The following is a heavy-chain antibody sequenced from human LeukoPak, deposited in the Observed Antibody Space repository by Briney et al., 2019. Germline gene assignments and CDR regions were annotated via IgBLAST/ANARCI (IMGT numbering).Heavy chain of an antibody. V-gene: IGHV1-46*01. CDR2: INPSGGST. CDR1: GYTFTSYY. D-gene: IGHD4-11*01. Sequence: ASVKVSRKASGYTFTSYYMHWVRQAPGQGLEWMGIINPSGGSTSYAQKFQGRVTMTRDTSTSTVYMELSSLRSEDTAVYYCARARLQGNYFDYWGQGTLVTVSS. CDR3: ARARLQGNYFDY. J-gene: IGHJ4*02.